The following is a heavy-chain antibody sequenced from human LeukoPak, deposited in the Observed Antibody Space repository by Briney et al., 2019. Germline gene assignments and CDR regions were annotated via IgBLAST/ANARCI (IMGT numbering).Heavy chain of an antibody. D-gene: IGHD2-15*01. V-gene: IGHV1-3*01. J-gene: IGHJ1*01. Sequence: ASVKVSCKASGYTFTNFAIHWVRQAPGQRLEWMGWINGGNGNTKYSRKFQGRVTISRDTSASTAYMELSSLRSEDTAMYYCARDPVYCSGSNCYPSAEYFQHWGQGTLVTVSS. CDR1: GYTFTNFA. CDR2: INGGNGNT. CDR3: ARDPVYCSGSNCYPSAEYFQH.